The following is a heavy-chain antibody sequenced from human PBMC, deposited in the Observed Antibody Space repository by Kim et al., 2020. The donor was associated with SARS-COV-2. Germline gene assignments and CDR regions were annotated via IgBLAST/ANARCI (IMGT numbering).Heavy chain of an antibody. Sequence: GGSLRLSCAASGFTFSSYWMSWVRQAPGKGLEWVANIKQDGSEKYYVDSVKGRFTISRDNAKNSLYLQMNSLRAEDTAVYYCARESPGDYYGMDVWGQGTTVTVSS. J-gene: IGHJ6*02. CDR3: ARESPGDYYGMDV. CDR1: GFTFSSYW. D-gene: IGHD3-10*01. V-gene: IGHV3-7*03. CDR2: IKQDGSEK.